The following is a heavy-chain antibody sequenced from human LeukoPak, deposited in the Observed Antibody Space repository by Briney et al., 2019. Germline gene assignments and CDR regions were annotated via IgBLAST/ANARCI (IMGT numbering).Heavy chain of an antibody. CDR1: GFTFSRYS. J-gene: IGHJ4*02. CDR2: ISSSSSFI. CDR3: ARDPPLGSCSTISCPHLDY. D-gene: IGHD2-2*01. V-gene: IGHV3-21*01. Sequence: PGGSLRLSCAASGFTFSRYSMNWVRQAPGKGLEWVSSISSSSSFIYYADSVKGRFTISRVNAKNSLYLQMNSLRAEDTAVYYCARDPPLGSCSTISCPHLDYWGQGTLVTVSS.